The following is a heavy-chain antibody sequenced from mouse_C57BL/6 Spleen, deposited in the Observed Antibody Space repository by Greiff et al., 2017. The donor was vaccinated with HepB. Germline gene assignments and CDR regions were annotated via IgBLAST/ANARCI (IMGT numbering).Heavy chain of an antibody. J-gene: IGHJ3*01. CDR1: GYTFTSYW. CDR3: ARYYYGSSYEGWFAY. Sequence: QVQLQQPGAELVRPGSSVKLSCKASGYTFTSYWMDWVKQRPGQGLEWIGNIYPSDSETHYNQKFKDKATLTVDKSSSTAYMQLSSLTSEDSAVYYCARYYYGSSYEGWFAYWGQGTLVTVSA. V-gene: IGHV1-61*01. CDR2: IYPSDSET. D-gene: IGHD1-1*01.